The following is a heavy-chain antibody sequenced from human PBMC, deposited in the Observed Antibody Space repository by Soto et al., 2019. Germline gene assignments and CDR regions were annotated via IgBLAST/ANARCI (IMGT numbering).Heavy chain of an antibody. CDR2: LHSGGDT. V-gene: IGHV3-53*04. D-gene: IGHD3-10*01. CDR1: GIPVSSNY. CDR3: ARDGPYYYASRMDV. Sequence: EVQLVESGGGLVQPGGSLRLSCVASGIPVSSNYMTWVRKAPGKGLEWVSVLHSGGDTYYANSVKGRFTISRHDSTNTLFLQMNSLTAEDTAVYYCARDGPYYYASRMDVWGQGTTVTVSS. J-gene: IGHJ6*02.